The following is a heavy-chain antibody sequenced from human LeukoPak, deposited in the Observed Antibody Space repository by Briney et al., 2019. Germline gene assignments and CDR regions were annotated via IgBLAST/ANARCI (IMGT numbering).Heavy chain of an antibody. V-gene: IGHV3-23*01. Sequence: GGSLRLSCAASGFTSSSYAMSWVRQAPGKGLEWVSAISGSGGSTYYADSVKGRFTISRDNSKNTLYLQMNSLRAEDTAVYYCAKGGGIVLMVYAIGDYWGQGTLVTVSS. CDR3: AKGGGIVLMVYAIGDY. J-gene: IGHJ4*02. CDR1: GFTSSSYA. CDR2: ISGSGGST. D-gene: IGHD2-8*01.